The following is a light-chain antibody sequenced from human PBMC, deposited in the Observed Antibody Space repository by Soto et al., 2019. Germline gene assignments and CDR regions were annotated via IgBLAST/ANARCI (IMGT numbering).Light chain of an antibody. CDR1: QAIRKA. J-gene: IGKJ1*01. Sequence: AIQLTQSPSSLSASVGDRVAITCRASQAIRKALGWYQQKPGRVPKLLIYAASTLQSGVPSRFSGSGSGTDFTLTISSLQPEDFATYYCQQANSFPWTFGQGTKVDIK. CDR2: AAS. V-gene: IGKV1-6*01. CDR3: QQANSFPWT.